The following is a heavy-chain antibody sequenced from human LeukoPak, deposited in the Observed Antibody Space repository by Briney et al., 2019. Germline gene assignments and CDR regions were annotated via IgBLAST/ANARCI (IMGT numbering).Heavy chain of an antibody. CDR1: GYTFTSYG. J-gene: IGHJ4*02. V-gene: IGHV1-18*01. CDR2: ISAYNGNT. Sequence: ASVTVSCKASGYTFTSYGISWVRQAPGQGLEWMGWISAYNGNTNYAQKLQGRVTMTTDTSTSTAYMELRSLRSDDTAVYYCAREGSGYSYGPYYFDYWGQGTLVTVSS. CDR3: AREGSGYSYGPYYFDY. D-gene: IGHD5-18*01.